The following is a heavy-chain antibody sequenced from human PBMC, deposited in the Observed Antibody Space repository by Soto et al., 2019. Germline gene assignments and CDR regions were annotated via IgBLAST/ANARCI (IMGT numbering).Heavy chain of an antibody. CDR1: GFTFSSYS. D-gene: IGHD6-19*01. CDR3: AKGGRQWLVTSDFNY. J-gene: IGHJ4*02. CDR2: ISSSSSTI. Sequence: GGSLRLSCAASGFTFSSYSMNWVRQAPGKGLEWVSYISSSSSTIYYADSVKGRFTISRDNAKNSLYLQMNSLRAEDTAVYYCAKGGRQWLVTSDFNYWGQGALVTFSS. V-gene: IGHV3-48*01.